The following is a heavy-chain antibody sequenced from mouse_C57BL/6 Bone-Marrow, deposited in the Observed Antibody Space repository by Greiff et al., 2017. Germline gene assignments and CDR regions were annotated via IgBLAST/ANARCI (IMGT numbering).Heavy chain of an antibody. CDR3: ARTSITTVVARYFDV. CDR2: IYPRSGNT. D-gene: IGHD1-1*01. CDR1: GYTFTSYG. J-gene: IGHJ1*03. V-gene: IGHV1-81*01. Sequence: VQLQQSGAELARPGASVKLSCKASGYTFTSYGISWVKQRTGQGLEWIGEIYPRSGNTYYNEKFKGKATLTADKSSSTAYMELRSLTSEDSAVXFCARTSITTVVARYFDVWGTGTTVTVSS.